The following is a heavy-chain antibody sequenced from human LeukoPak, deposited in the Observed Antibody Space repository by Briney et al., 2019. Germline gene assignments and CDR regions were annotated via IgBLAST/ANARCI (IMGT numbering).Heavy chain of an antibody. V-gene: IGHV1-2*02. J-gene: IGHJ4*02. D-gene: IGHD5-12*01. CDR3: ARGSPIVATDLVDY. CDR2: INPNSGGT. Sequence: ASVKVSCKASGYTFTGYYMHWVRQAPGQGLEWMGWINPNSGGTNYAQKFQGRVTMTRDTSISTAYMELSRLRSDDTAAYYCARGSPIVATDLVDYWGQGTLVTVSS. CDR1: GYTFTGYY.